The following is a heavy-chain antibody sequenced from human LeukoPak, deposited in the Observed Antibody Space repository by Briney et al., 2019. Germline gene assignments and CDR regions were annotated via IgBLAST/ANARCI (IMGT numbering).Heavy chain of an antibody. CDR2: IKQDGSEK. D-gene: IGHD6-13*01. CDR1: GFTFSSYW. Sequence: GGSLRLSCAASGFTFSSYWMSWVRQAPGKGLEWVANIKQDGSEKYYVDSVKGRFTISRDNAKNSLYLQMNSLRAEDTAVYYCAREYPDSSSWTGYYYYMDVWGKGTTVTISS. J-gene: IGHJ6*03. V-gene: IGHV3-7*01. CDR3: AREYPDSSSWTGYYYYMDV.